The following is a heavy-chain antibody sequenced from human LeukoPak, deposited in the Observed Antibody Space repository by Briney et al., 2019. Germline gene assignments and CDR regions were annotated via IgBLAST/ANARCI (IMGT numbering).Heavy chain of an antibody. J-gene: IGHJ4*02. CDR2: ISSNGGST. CDR3: ARADVLLWFGELFSYYFDY. D-gene: IGHD3-10*01. Sequence: PGGSLRLSCAAPGFTFSSYAMHWVRQAPGKGLEYVSAISSNGGSTYYANSVKGRFTISRDNSKNTLYLQMNSLSAEDTAVYYCARADVLLWFGELFSYYFDYWGQGTLVTVSS. V-gene: IGHV3-64*01. CDR1: GFTFSSYA.